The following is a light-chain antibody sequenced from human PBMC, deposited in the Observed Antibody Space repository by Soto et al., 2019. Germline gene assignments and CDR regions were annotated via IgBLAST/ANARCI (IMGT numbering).Light chain of an antibody. CDR1: QRISSR. CDR3: QQYHDYWT. Sequence: DIQMTQSPSTLSASVGDRVTIACRASQRISSRLAWYQQKAGKAPKLLIYRASSLESGVPSRFSGSGSGTEFTLTISSLQPDDFATYYCQQYHDYWTFXQGTKVDIK. V-gene: IGKV1-5*03. J-gene: IGKJ1*01. CDR2: RAS.